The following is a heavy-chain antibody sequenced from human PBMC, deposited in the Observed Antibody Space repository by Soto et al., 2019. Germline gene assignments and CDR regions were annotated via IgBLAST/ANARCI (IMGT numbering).Heavy chain of an antibody. J-gene: IGHJ4*02. CDR3: ARVPDY. V-gene: IGHV4-30-2*01. D-gene: IGHD2-2*01. CDR2: RYHSGSP. CDR1: GGSISSGGYS. Sequence: QLQLQESGSGLVKPSQTLSLTCAVSGGSISSGGYSWSWIRQPPGKGLEWIGYRYHSGSPCCNPSLKRGVTISIDRSKNQISLKLSSGTAADTAEYYCARVPDYWGQGILVTVSS.